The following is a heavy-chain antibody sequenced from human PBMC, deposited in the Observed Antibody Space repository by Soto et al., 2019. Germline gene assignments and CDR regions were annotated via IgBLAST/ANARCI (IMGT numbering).Heavy chain of an antibody. CDR1: GYTFTSYY. J-gene: IGHJ4*02. CDR3: ARDLAYGDYVDYFDY. CDR2: INPSGGST. D-gene: IGHD4-17*01. V-gene: IGHV1-46*01. Sequence: ASVKVSCKASGYTFTSYYMHWVRQAPGQGLEWMGIINPSGGSTSYAQKFQGRVTMTRDTSTSTVYMELSSLRSEDTAVYYCARDLAYGDYVDYFDYWGQGTLVTAPQ.